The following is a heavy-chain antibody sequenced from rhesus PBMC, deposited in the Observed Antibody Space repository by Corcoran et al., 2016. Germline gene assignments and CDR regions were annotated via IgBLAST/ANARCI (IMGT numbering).Heavy chain of an antibody. CDR1: GFTFSSYG. Sequence: EVQLVESGGGLVQPGGSLRLSCAASGFTFSSYGMHWVRQAPGKGLEWVAGISNDGINKYSAYSVTDLFTVSRDNSNNMLYLQLNNLKLEDTAVYYCARDTYYNIWTGYYPDYWGQGVLVTVSS. CDR3: ARDTYYNIWTGYYPDY. CDR2: ISNDGINK. V-gene: IGHV3-54*02. D-gene: IGHD3-3*01. J-gene: IGHJ4*01.